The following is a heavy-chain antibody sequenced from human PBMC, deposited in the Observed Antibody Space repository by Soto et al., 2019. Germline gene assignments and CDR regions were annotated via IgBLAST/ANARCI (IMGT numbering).Heavy chain of an antibody. V-gene: IGHV3-11*01. Sequence: GGSLRLSCAASGFTFSDYYTSWIRQAPGKGLEWVSYISSSGSTIYYADSVKGRFTISRDNAKNSLYLQMNSLRAEDTAVYYCARAPVVTVTTAYYYYGMDVWGQGTTVTVSS. CDR2: ISSSGSTI. CDR3: ARAPVVTVTTAYYYYGMDV. D-gene: IGHD4-4*01. J-gene: IGHJ6*02. CDR1: GFTFSDYY.